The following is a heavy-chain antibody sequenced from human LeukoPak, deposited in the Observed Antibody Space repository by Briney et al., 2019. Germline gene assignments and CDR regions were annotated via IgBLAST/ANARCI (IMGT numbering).Heavy chain of an antibody. V-gene: IGHV3-23*01. CDR1: GITLSNYG. Sequence: GGSLRLSCAVSGITLSNYGMSWVRQAPGKGLEWVAGMSDSGGTTKYADSVKGRFTISRDNPKNTLYLQMNNLRAEDTAVYFCAKRGVVIRVILVGFHEQAYHFDSWGQGALVTVSS. CDR2: MSDSGGTT. J-gene: IGHJ4*02. D-gene: IGHD3-10*01. CDR3: AKRGVVIRVILVGFHEQAYHFDS.